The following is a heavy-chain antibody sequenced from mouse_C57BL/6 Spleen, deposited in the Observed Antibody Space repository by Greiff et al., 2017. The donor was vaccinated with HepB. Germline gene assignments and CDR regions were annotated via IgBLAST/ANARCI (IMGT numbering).Heavy chain of an antibody. CDR1: GFTFSSYA. D-gene: IGHD2-4*01. V-gene: IGHV5-9-1*02. J-gene: IGHJ3*01. CDR3: TTPYDSAWFAY. Sequence: DVKLQESGEGLVKPGGSLKLSCAASGFTFSSYAMSWVRQTPEKRLEWVAYISSGGDYIYYADTVKGRFTISRDNARNTLYLQMSSLKSEDTAMYYCTTPYDSAWFAYWGQGTLVTVSA. CDR2: ISSGGDYI.